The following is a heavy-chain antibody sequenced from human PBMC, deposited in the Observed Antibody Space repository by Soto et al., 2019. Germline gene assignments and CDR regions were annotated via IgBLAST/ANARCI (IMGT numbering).Heavy chain of an antibody. V-gene: IGHV3-23*01. Sequence: GGSLRLSCAASGFTFSSYAMSWVRQAPGKGLEWVSAISGSGGSTYYADSVKGRFTISRDNSKNTLYLQMNSLRAEDTAVYYCAKDDIVVVPAAMGPYNWFDPWGQGTLVTVSS. CDR1: GFTFSSYA. D-gene: IGHD2-2*01. CDR3: AKDDIVVVPAAMGPYNWFDP. J-gene: IGHJ5*02. CDR2: ISGSGGST.